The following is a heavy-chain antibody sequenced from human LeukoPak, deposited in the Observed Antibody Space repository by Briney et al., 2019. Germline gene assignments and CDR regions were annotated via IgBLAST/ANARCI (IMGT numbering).Heavy chain of an antibody. CDR2: IYSIGST. D-gene: IGHD1-26*01. Sequence: PGGSLRLSCAASGFTVSSTYMSWVRQPPGKGLEWVSVIYSIGSTFYADSVKGRFTISRDNSKNTLYVQMNSLRAEDTAVYYCAKGHAPSGSYADYWGQGTLVTVSS. V-gene: IGHV3-53*01. J-gene: IGHJ4*02. CDR3: AKGHAPSGSYADY. CDR1: GFTVSSTY.